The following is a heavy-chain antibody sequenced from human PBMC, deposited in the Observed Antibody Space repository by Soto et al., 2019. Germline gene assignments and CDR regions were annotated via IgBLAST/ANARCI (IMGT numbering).Heavy chain of an antibody. D-gene: IGHD1-26*01. V-gene: IGHV3-30-3*01. CDR1: RFSFSTYA. CDR2: ISYDGGNE. CDR3: ARDRSGSHEIDDSLDI. J-gene: IGHJ3*02. Sequence: QVQLVESGGGVVQPGRSLRLSCAASRFSFSTYAIHWVRQAPGKGLEWVAGISYDGGNEYYADSVKGRVTISRDNSKRTLYLKMNSLGPDDTAVYYCARDRSGSHEIDDSLDIWGRGTMVTVSS.